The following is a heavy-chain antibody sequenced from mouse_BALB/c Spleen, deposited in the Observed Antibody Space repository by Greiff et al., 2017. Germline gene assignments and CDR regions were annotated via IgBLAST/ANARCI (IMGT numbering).Heavy chain of an antibody. CDR3: ARGHYGSTYFDY. D-gene: IGHD1-1*01. V-gene: IGHV5-6-5*01. J-gene: IGHJ2*01. CDR1: GFTFSSYA. Sequence: EVQLVESGGGLVKPGGSLKLSCAASGFTFSSYAMSWVRQTPEKRLEWVASISSGGSTYYPDSVKGRFTISRDNARNILYLQMSSLRSEDTAMYYCARGHYGSTYFDYWGQGTTLTVSS. CDR2: ISSGGST.